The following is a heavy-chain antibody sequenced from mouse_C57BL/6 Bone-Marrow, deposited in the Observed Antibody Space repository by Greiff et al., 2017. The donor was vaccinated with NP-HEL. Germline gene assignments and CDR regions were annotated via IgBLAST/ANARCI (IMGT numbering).Heavy chain of an antibody. Sequence: VQLQQSGAELVRPGASVTLSCKASGYTFTDYEMHWVKQTPVHGLEWIGAIDPETGGTAYNQKFKGKAILTADKSSSTAYMELRSLTSEDSAVYYCTRWIRRGYAMDYWGQGTSVTVSS. V-gene: IGHV1-15*01. CDR2: IDPETGGT. J-gene: IGHJ4*01. D-gene: IGHD3-3*01. CDR1: GYTFTDYE. CDR3: TRWIRRGYAMDY.